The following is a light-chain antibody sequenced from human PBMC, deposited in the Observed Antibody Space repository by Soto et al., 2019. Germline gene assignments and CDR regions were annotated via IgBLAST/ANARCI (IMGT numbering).Light chain of an antibody. CDR3: QQYDNLPTVT. J-gene: IGKJ5*01. V-gene: IGKV1-33*01. CDR1: QDISNY. Sequence: DIQMTQSPSSLSASVGDRVSITCQASQDISNYLNWYQQKPGKAPNLLIYDASNLKTGVPSRFSGGGSVTDFTFTISSLQAEDFATYYCQQYDNLPTVTFGQGTRVEIK. CDR2: DAS.